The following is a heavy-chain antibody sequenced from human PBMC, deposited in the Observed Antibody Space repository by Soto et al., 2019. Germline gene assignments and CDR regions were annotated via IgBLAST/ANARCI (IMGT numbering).Heavy chain of an antibody. J-gene: IGHJ5*02. CDR3: AGMPYTSGLRFDP. D-gene: IGHD6-19*01. CDR1: GDSSSTSTYS. Sequence: SETLSLTCSFSGDSSSTSTYSWSWIRQPPGKALEWVGFIYHSGVTSYNPSLKSRVSISLDMSNNQCTLNLRSVTAADMAVYYCAGMPYTSGLRFDPWGPGTLVTVSS. CDR2: IYHSGVT. V-gene: IGHV4-30-2*01.